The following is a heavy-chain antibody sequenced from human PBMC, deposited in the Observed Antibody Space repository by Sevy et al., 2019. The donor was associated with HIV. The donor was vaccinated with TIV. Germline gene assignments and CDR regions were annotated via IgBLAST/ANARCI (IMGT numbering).Heavy chain of an antibody. CDR1: KYTLTEWA. CDR2: FDPEDDEK. V-gene: IGHV1-24*01. D-gene: IGHD3-22*01. CDR3: ATTKDYYESSGYPFDY. Sequence: ASVKVSCKVSKYTLTEWAIHWVRQAPGKGLEGVATFDPEDDEKIYVQKFQGRVTLTEDRSTDTAYMELSSLRSDDTAVYYCATTKDYYESSGYPFDYWGQGTLVTVSS. J-gene: IGHJ4*02.